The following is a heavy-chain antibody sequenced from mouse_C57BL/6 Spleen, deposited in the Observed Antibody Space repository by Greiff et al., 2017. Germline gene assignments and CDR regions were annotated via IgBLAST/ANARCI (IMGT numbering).Heavy chain of an antibody. V-gene: IGHV1-4*01. CDR1: GYTFTSYT. D-gene: IGHD1-1*01. CDR2: ITPSSGST. J-gene: IGHJ4*01. CDR3: ARIRSITTVVATDAMDY. Sequence: VQLQQSGAELARPGASVKMSCKASGYTFTSYTMHWVKQRPGQGLEWIGYITPSSGSTKYNQKFKDKATLTADKSSSTAYMQLSSLTSEDSAVYYCARIRSITTVVATDAMDYWGQGTSVTVSS.